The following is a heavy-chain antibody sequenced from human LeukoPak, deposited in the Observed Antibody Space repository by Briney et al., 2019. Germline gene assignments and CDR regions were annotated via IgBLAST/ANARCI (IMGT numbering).Heavy chain of an antibody. J-gene: IGHJ4*02. CDR2: SDPEDGET. CDR3: ARGSAYCSGGSCYEFDY. D-gene: IGHD2-15*01. Sequence: ASVKVSCKVSGYTLTELSMHWVRQAPGKGLEWMGGSDPEDGETIYAQKFQGRVTMTEDTSTDTAYMELSSLRSEDTAVYYCARGSAYCSGGSCYEFDYWGQGTLVTVSS. CDR1: GYTLTELS. V-gene: IGHV1-24*01.